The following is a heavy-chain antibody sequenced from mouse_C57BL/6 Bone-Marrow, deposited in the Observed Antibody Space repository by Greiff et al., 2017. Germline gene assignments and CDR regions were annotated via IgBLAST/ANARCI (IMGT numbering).Heavy chain of an antibody. CDR3: ARWEYDYDLAWFAY. CDR2: IFPGSGST. V-gene: IGHV1-56*01. J-gene: IGHJ3*01. Sequence: QVQLKQSGPELVRPGASVKISCKAPGYTFTSHWMQWVRPRPGQGLEWIGEIFPGSGSTYYNEKFKGKATLTVDTSSSTAYMQLSSLTSEDSAVDFGARWEYDYDLAWFAYWGQGTLVTVSA. D-gene: IGHD2-4*01. CDR1: GYTFTSHW.